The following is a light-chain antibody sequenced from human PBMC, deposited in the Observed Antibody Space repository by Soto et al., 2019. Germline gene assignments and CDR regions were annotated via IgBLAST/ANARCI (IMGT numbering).Light chain of an antibody. V-gene: IGLV2-14*01. CDR1: SSDVGAHNL. CDR2: AVT. CDR3: SSYTSSSTL. Sequence: QSVLTQPASVSGSPGQSITISCSGTSSDVGAHNLVSWYQQHPGRAPKLMIYAVTDRPSGVSSRFSGSKSGNTASLTISGLQAEDEADYYCSSYTSSSTLFGTGTKVTVL. J-gene: IGLJ1*01.